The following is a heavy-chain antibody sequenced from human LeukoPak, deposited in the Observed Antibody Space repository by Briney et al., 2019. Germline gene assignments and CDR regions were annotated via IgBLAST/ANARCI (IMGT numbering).Heavy chain of an antibody. V-gene: IGHV1-18*01. CDR2: ISGYSGKT. CDR1: GYTFTRYG. Sequence: GASVKVSCKASGYTFTRYGLSWVRQPPGQGLEWMGWISGYSGKTNYAQKLQDRVTMTTDTSTSTAYMELRSLRSDDTAVYYCARGYSGYAPHDYWGQGTLVTVSS. J-gene: IGHJ4*02. CDR3: ARGYSGYAPHDY. D-gene: IGHD5-12*01.